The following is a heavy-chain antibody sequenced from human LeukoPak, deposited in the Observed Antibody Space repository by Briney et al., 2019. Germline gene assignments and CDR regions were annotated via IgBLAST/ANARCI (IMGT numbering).Heavy chain of an antibody. D-gene: IGHD2-2*01. J-gene: IGHJ4*02. Sequence: ASVKVSRKASGYTFTSYGISWVRQSPGQGLEWMGWISAYNGNTNYAQKLQGRVTMTTDTSTSTAYMELRSLRSEDTAVYYCASGVVPAAYDYWGQGTLVTVSS. CDR1: GYTFTSYG. CDR2: ISAYNGNT. CDR3: ASGVVPAAYDY. V-gene: IGHV1-18*01.